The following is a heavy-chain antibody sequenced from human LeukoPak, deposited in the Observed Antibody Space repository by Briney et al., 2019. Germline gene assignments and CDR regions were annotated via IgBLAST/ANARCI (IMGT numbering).Heavy chain of an antibody. D-gene: IGHD6-19*01. J-gene: IGHJ5*02. V-gene: IGHV7-4-1*02. CDR3: ARGGGGSGWYRRNWFDP. CDR1: GYTFTTYA. CDR2: INTNTGNP. Sequence: ASVKDSCKASGYTFTTYAMSWVRQAPGQGLEWMGWINTNTGNPTYAQGFTGRFVFSLDTSVSTAYLRISSLKAEDTAVYYCARGGGGSGWYRRNWFDPWGQGTLVTVSS.